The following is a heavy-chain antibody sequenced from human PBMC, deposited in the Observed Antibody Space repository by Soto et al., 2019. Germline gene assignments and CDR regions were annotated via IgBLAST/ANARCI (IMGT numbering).Heavy chain of an antibody. Sequence: QVQLVESGGGVVQPGRSLRLSCAASGFTFSSYGMHWVRQAPGKGLEWVAVISYDGSNKYYTDSVKGRFTISRDNSKNTLYLQMNSLRAEETAVYYCAKDKGGVRANYYYYGMDVWGQGTTVTVSS. CDR3: AKDKGGVRANYYYYGMDV. D-gene: IGHD3-10*01. CDR1: GFTFSSYG. J-gene: IGHJ6*02. V-gene: IGHV3-30*18. CDR2: ISYDGSNK.